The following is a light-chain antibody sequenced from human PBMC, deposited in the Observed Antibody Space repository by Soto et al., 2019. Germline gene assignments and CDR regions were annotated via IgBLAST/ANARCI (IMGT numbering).Light chain of an antibody. J-gene: IGKJ4*01. Sequence: DLQMTQSPSSLSASVGDRVTITCRASQSISSYLNWYQQKPGRAPKLLIHAASSLQSAVPSRSRGRGSGTDFTLTISSLQPQDVAKVYCQQSDSSPLTFGGGTKMEI. CDR1: QSISSY. CDR3: QQSDSSPLT. V-gene: IGKV1-39*01. CDR2: AAS.